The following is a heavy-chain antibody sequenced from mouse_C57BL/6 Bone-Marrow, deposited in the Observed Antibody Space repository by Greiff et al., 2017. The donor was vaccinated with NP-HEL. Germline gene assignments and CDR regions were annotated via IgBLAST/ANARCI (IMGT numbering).Heavy chain of an antibody. CDR3: ASASYASDYFGG. CDR2: ISYDGSN. CDR1: GYSITSGYY. V-gene: IGHV3-6*01. D-gene: IGHD1-1*01. Sequence: EVKLMESGPGLVKPSQSLSLTCSVTGYSITSGYYWNWIRQFPGNKLEWMGYISYDGSNNYNPSLKNRISITRDTSKNQFFLKLNSVTTADTATYYCASASYASDYFGGWGQGTTLTVSS. J-gene: IGHJ2*01.